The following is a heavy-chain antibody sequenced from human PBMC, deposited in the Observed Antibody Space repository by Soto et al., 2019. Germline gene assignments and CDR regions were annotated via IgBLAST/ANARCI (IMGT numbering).Heavy chain of an antibody. CDR3: AKPPYDFWSGYYISSIDY. CDR1: GFTFSSYA. CDR2: ISGSGGST. V-gene: IGHV3-23*01. Sequence: GGSLRLSCAASGFTFSSYAMSWVRQAPGKGLEWVSVISGSGGSTYYADSVKGRFTISRDNSKTTLYLQMNSLRAEDTAVYYCAKPPYDFWSGYYISSIDYWGQGTLVTVSS. D-gene: IGHD3-3*01. J-gene: IGHJ4*02.